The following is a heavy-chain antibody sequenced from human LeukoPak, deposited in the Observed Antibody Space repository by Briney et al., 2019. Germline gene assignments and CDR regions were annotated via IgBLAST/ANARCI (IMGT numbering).Heavy chain of an antibody. J-gene: IGHJ4*02. CDR3: AKDIGSSGYYYPDY. CDR1: GFTFDDYA. V-gene: IGHV3-9*01. Sequence: PGRSLRLSCAASGFTFDDYAMHWVRQAPGKGLEWVSGINWNSGSIGYADSVKGRSTISRDNAKNSLYLQMNSLRAEDTAVYYCAKDIGSSGYYYPDYWGQGTLVTVSS. CDR2: INWNSGSI. D-gene: IGHD3-22*01.